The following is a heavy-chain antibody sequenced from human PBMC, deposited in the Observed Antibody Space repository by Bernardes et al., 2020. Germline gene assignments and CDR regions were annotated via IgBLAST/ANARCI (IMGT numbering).Heavy chain of an antibody. J-gene: IGHJ4*01. CDR3: ARSSSYYGSGSYYNN. D-gene: IGHD3-10*01. V-gene: IGHV3-11*01. CDR2: ISGPGSTT. Sequence: GGSLRLSCAASGFTFSDYYMTWIRQAPGKGLEWISYISGPGSTTHYADSVKRRFTISRDNDKNSLYLQMITLRADDTAVYYCARSSSYYGSGSYYNNGGQGTLVTVSS. CDR1: GFTFSDYY.